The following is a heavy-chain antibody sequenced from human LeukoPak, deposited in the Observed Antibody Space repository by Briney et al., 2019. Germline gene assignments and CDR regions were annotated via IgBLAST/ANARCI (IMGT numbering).Heavy chain of an antibody. J-gene: IGHJ4*02. D-gene: IGHD4-17*01. CDR3: AKDLDGDPLDYFDY. CDR2: ISGSGGST. Sequence: GGSLRLSCAASGFTFSNYAMSWVRQAPGKGLEWVSPISGSGGSTYYADSVKGRFTISRDNSKNTLFLQMNSLRAEDTAVYYCAKDLDGDPLDYFDYWGQGTLVTVSS. V-gene: IGHV3-23*01. CDR1: GFTFSNYA.